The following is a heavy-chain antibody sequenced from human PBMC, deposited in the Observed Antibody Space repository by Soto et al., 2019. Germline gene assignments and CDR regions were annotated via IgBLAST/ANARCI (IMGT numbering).Heavy chain of an antibody. CDR1: GFTFSNYA. CDR2: FTRSGNT. CDR3: ARDDYTQSFDY. V-gene: IGHV3-23*01. Sequence: GGSLRLSCAASGFTFSNYAMSWVRQAPGKGLEWVSTFTRSGNTYYADSVKGRFTISRDNAKNTLYLQMNSLRAEDTAVYYCARDDYTQSFDYWGQGTLVTVSS. J-gene: IGHJ4*02. D-gene: IGHD4-4*01.